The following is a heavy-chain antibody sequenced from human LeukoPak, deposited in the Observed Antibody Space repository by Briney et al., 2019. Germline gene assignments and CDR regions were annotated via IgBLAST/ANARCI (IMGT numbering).Heavy chain of an antibody. CDR1: GFTFSSYA. Sequence: PGGSPRLSCAASGFTFSSYAMSWVRQAPGKGLEWVSAISGSGGSTYYADSVKGRFTISRDNSKNTLYLQMNSLRAEDTAVYYCAKGPVIYDSAHYWGQGTLVTVSS. J-gene: IGHJ4*02. CDR2: ISGSGGST. V-gene: IGHV3-23*01. CDR3: AKGPVIYDSAHY. D-gene: IGHD5/OR15-5a*01.